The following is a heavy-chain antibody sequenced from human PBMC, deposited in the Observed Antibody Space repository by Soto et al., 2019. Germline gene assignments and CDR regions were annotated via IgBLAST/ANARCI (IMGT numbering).Heavy chain of an antibody. Sequence: PGGSLRLSCAASGFTFSYYYMSWIRQAPGKGLEWVSYISSSSSYTNYADSVKGRFTISRDNAKNSLYLQMNSLRAEDTAVYYCARDTYYDFWSGYFPHAFDIWGQGTMVTVS. CDR2: ISSSSSYT. CDR3: ARDTYYDFWSGYFPHAFDI. V-gene: IGHV3-11*06. CDR1: GFTFSYYY. J-gene: IGHJ3*02. D-gene: IGHD3-3*01.